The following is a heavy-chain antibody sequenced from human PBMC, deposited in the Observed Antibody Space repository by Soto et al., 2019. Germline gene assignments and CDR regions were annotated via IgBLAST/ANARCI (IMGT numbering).Heavy chain of an antibody. J-gene: IGHJ5*02. CDR3: ATRITVFGLLIPPFDP. CDR2: INHTGGT. V-gene: IGHV4-34*01. D-gene: IGHD3-3*01. Sequence: EPLSPTCAVYVRSFSGHYWNWMRQPPGKGLEWIGEINHTGGTHYNPSLKSRVTMSVDTSKNQFSLRLSSVTAADTAIYYCATRITVFGLLIPPFDPWGQGTQVTVSS. CDR1: VRSFSGHY.